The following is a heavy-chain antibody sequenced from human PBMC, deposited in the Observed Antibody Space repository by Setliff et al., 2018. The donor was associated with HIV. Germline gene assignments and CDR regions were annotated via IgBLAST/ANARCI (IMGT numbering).Heavy chain of an antibody. CDR1: GYTFSNYA. V-gene: IGHV1-3*01. Sequence: ASVKVSCKASGYTFSNYAIHWLRQAPGQRLEWMGWINAGNGNTKNSQKFQGRLTITRDTSASTTYMELSSLRSEDTAMYHCARDRVPKRGYTYREPDFDSWGQGTLVTVSS. J-gene: IGHJ5*01. CDR2: INAGNGNT. D-gene: IGHD5-12*01. CDR3: ARDRVPKRGYTYREPDFDS.